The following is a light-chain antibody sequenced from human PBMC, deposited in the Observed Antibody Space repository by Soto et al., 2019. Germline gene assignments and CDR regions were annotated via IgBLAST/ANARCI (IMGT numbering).Light chain of an antibody. CDR3: QHYNSYSHT. V-gene: IGKV1-5*03. J-gene: IGKJ1*01. Sequence: DIQMTQSPSTLSASIGDRVTITCRATQIIINYLAWYQQKPGQAPKLLIYKASTLESGVPSRFSGSGSGTEFTLTISSLQPDDFATYYCQHYNSYSHTFGQGTKVDIK. CDR1: QIIINY. CDR2: KAS.